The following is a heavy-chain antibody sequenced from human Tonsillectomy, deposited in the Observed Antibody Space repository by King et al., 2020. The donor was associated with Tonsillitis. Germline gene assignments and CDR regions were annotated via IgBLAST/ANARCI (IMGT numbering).Heavy chain of an antibody. D-gene: IGHD5-18*01. V-gene: IGHV3-30*17. CDR2: ISYDGSNT. Sequence: QLVQSGGGVVQPGRSLRLSCVASGFTFSTYAMHWVRQAPGKGLEWVAVISYDGSNTYFAGSLKGRFTISRDNSKNPMFLQMDSLRAEDTAVYYCAGVGIQLWLLGEGAFDIWGQGTMVTVSS. CDR3: AGVGIQLWLLGEGAFDI. J-gene: IGHJ3*02. CDR1: GFTFSTYA.